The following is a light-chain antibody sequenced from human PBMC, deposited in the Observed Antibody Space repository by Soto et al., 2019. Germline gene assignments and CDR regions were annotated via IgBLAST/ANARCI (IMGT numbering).Light chain of an antibody. CDR2: DAC. J-gene: IGKJ1*01. Sequence: ESVLTQSPGTLSLSPGDRATLSCRASQSVSSNYLAWYQQKPGQAPRLLIYDACSRATGIPDRFSGSGSGTDFTLIISRLEPEDFAVYYCQQYGRSPWTFGQGTKVEVK. CDR1: QSVSSNY. V-gene: IGKV3-20*01. CDR3: QQYGRSPWT.